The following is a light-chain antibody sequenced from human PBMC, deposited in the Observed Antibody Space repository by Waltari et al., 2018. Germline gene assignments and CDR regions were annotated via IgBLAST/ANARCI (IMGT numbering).Light chain of an antibody. Sequence: QLVVTQSPSASAYLGASVKLPCPLSGAHATYAIAWHQQQPARRPRFLMRVDSDGGHTKGDGIPDRFSGSSSGAERYLTISSLQSEDEADYYCQSWDTQTVVFGGGTKLTVL. J-gene: IGLJ2*01. CDR1: GAHATYA. CDR2: VDSDGGH. CDR3: QSWDTQTVV. V-gene: IGLV4-69*01.